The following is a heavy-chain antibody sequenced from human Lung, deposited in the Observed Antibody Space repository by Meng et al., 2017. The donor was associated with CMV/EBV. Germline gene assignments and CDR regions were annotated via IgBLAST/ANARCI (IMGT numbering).Heavy chain of an antibody. CDR1: GYTLTSYY. CDR2: INPSGGST. D-gene: IGHD3-3*01. J-gene: IGHJ3*02. V-gene: IGHV1-46*01. Sequence: ASVKVSCKASGYTLTSYYMHWVRQAPGQGLEWMGIINPSGGSTSYAQKFQGRVTMTRDTSTSTVYMELSSLRSEDTAVYYCARVGNERITIFGVVTKGAFDIWGQGTMVTVSS. CDR3: ARVGNERITIFGVVTKGAFDI.